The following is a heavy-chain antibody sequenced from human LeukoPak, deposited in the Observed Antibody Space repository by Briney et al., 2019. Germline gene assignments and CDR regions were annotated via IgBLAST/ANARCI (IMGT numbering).Heavy chain of an antibody. Sequence: GGSLRLSCAASGFTFSSYGMHWVRQAPGKGLEWVAVISYDGSNKHYADSVKGRFTISRDNSKNTLYLQMNSLRAEDTAVYYCAKDLLPYYDILTGPDYWGQGTLVTVSS. D-gene: IGHD3-9*01. CDR1: GFTFSSYG. J-gene: IGHJ4*02. CDR3: AKDLLPYYDILTGPDY. CDR2: ISYDGSNK. V-gene: IGHV3-30*18.